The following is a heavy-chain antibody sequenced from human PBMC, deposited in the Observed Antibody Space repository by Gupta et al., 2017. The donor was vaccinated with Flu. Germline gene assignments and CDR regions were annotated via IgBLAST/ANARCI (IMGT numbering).Heavy chain of an antibody. D-gene: IGHD6-13*01. CDR3: AKDQNRQSSSWYVRDQYYYYGMDV. J-gene: IGHJ6*02. CDR1: GFTFSTCA. Sequence: EVQLFASVGGLVQPGGSLRLSRAPSGFTFSTCAMSWVRPAPGKGLEWVSAISGSGGSTYYADSVKGRFTITRDNTKNTLYLQMKSLRAEDTAVYYWAKDQNRQSSSWYVRDQYYYYGMDVWGQGTTVTVSS. V-gene: IGHV3-23*01. CDR2: ISGSGGST.